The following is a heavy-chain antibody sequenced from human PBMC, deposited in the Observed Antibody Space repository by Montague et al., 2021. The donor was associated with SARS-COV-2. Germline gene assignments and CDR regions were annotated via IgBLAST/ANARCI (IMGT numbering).Heavy chain of an antibody. CDR3: ARSYYDILTAYYTPFDY. D-gene: IGHD3-9*01. CDR2: IDWDDGK. CDR1: GFSLSTSGMR. V-gene: IGHV2-70*04. J-gene: IGHJ4*02. Sequence: VKPTQTLTLTCTFSGFSLSTSGMRASWIRQPPGKALEWLARIDWDDGKFYSTSLKTRLTISKDTSKNQVVLTMTNMDPVDTATYYCARSYYDILTAYYTPFDYWGQGTLVTGSS.